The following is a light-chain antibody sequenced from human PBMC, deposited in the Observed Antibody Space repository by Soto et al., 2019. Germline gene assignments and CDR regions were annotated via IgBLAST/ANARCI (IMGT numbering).Light chain of an antibody. V-gene: IGLV2-14*01. CDR1: SNDVGGYNY. J-gene: IGLJ2*01. CDR3: SSYTSSSTYVV. CDR2: DVS. Sequence: QSALTQPASVSGSPGQSITISCTGTSNDVGGYNYVFWYQQPPGKAPKLIIYDVSNRPSGVSNRFSGSKSGNTASLTISGLQAEDEADYYCSSYTSSSTYVVFGGGTKLTVL.